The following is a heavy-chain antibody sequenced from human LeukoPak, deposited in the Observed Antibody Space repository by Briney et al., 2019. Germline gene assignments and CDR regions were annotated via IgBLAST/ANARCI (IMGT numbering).Heavy chain of an antibody. CDR2: IYPGDSDT. CDR1: GYSFTSYW. J-gene: IGHJ4*02. V-gene: IGHV5-51*01. Sequence: GESLKISCKGSGYSFTSYWISWVRQMPGKGLEWMGIIYPGDSDTRSSPSFQGQVSVSADKSTSTAYLQWSSLKASDTAMYYCARRSNGSGSHYLYFDYWGQGTLVTVSS. CDR3: ARRSNGSGSHYLYFDY. D-gene: IGHD3-10*01.